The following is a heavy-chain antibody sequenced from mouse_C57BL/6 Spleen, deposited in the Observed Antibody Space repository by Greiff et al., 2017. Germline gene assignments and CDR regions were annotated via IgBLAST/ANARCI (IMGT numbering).Heavy chain of an antibody. CDR3: ARRGTVGSDY. D-gene: IGHD1-1*01. J-gene: IGHJ2*01. V-gene: IGHV1-80*01. Sequence: VQLVESGAELVKPGASVKISCKASGYAFSSYWMNWVKQRPGKGLEWIGQIYPGDGDTNYNGKFKGKDTLTADKSSSTAYMQLSSLTSEDSAVYFCARRGTVGSDYWGQGTTLTVSS. CDR2: IYPGDGDT. CDR1: GYAFSSYW.